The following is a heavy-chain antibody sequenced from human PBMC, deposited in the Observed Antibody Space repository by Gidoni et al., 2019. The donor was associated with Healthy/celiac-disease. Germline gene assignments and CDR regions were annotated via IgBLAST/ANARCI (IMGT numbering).Heavy chain of an antibody. Sequence: EVQLVESGGGLVKPGGSLRLSCAASGFTFSSYSMNWVRQAPGKGMEWVSSISSSSSYIYYADSVKGRFTISRDNAKNSLYLQMNSLRAEDTAVYYCARGESTYFDYWGQGTLVTVSS. V-gene: IGHV3-21*01. CDR3: ARGESTYFDY. J-gene: IGHJ4*02. CDR1: GFTFSSYS. CDR2: ISSSSSYI.